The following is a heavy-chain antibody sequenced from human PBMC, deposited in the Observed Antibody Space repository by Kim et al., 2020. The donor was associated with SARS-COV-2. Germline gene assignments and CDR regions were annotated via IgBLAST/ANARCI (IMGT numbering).Heavy chain of an antibody. CDR1: GFTFSNYG. CDR2: IWYDGSNK. D-gene: IGHD4-17*01. J-gene: IGHJ4*02. V-gene: IGHV3-33*06. Sequence: GGSLRLSCAASGFTFSNYGMHWVRQAPGKGLEWVAVIWYDGSNKYYADSVKGRFTISRDNSKNTLYLQINSLRAEDTAVYYCAKAPADGDYYYWGQGTLVTVSS. CDR3: AKAPADGDYYY.